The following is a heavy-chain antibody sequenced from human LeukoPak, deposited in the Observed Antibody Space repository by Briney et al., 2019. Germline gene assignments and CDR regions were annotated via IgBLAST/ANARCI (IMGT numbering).Heavy chain of an antibody. J-gene: IGHJ6*02. Sequence: PGGSLRLSCAASGFTFDDYAMHWVRQAPGKGLEWVSGISWNSGSIGYADSVKGRFTISGDNAKNSLYLQMNSLRAEDTALYYCAKDRVAGYYYGMDVWGQGTTVTVSS. V-gene: IGHV3-9*01. CDR3: AKDRVAGYYYGMDV. CDR2: ISWNSGSI. CDR1: GFTFDDYA. D-gene: IGHD6-19*01.